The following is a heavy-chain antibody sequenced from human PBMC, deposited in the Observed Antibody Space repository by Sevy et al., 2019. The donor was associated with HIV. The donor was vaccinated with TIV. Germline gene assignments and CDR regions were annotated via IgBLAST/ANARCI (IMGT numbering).Heavy chain of an antibody. CDR1: GFTFSSYA. D-gene: IGHD3-3*01. V-gene: IGHV3-30-3*01. CDR3: ARVYGGPYDFWSSYMDV. CDR2: ISYDGSNK. Sequence: GGSLRLSCAASGFTFSSYAMHWVRQAPGKGLEWVAVISYDGSNKYYADSVKGRFTISRDNSKNTLYLQMNSLRAEDTAVYYCARVYGGPYDFWSSYMDVWGKGTTVTVSS. J-gene: IGHJ6*03.